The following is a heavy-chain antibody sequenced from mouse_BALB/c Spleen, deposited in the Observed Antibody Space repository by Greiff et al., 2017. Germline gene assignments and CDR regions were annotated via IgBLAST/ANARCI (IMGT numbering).Heavy chain of an antibody. CDR2: ISDGGSYT. CDR1: GFTFSDYY. V-gene: IGHV5-4*02. J-gene: IGHJ1*01. CDR3: ARGRRGYWYFDV. Sequence: EVNVVESGGGLVKPGGSLKLSCAASGFTFSDYYMYWVRQTPEKRLEWVATISDGGSYTYYPDSVKGRFTISRDNAKNNLYLQMSSLKSEDTAMYYCARGRRGYWYFDVWGAGTTVTVSS.